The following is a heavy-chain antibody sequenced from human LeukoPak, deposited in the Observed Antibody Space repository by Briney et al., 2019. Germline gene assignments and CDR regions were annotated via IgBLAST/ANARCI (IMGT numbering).Heavy chain of an antibody. CDR1: GLPIADFA. J-gene: IGHJ4*02. Sequence: GGSLRLSCVASGLPIADFAMHWVRQAPGKGLEWVSLISGDGVSTFYADSVKGRFSISRDNSKNSLYLEMNSLRTEDAAMYCCAEESGKFDYWGQGTLVAVSS. CDR2: ISGDGVST. V-gene: IGHV3-43*02. CDR3: AEESGKFDY.